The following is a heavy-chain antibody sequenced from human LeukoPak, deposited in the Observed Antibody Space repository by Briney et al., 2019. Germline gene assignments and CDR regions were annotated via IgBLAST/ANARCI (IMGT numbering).Heavy chain of an antibody. Sequence: PGGSLRLSCAASGFTFSSYGMHWVRQAPGKGLEWVAVIWYGGSNKYYADSVKGRFTISRDNSKNTLYLQMNSLRAEDTAVYYCAKGIGYPAWWQTTVTTPASYMDVWGKGTTVTVSS. CDR3: AKGIGYPAWWQTTVTTPASYMDV. J-gene: IGHJ6*03. D-gene: IGHD4-17*01. CDR1: GFTFSSYG. V-gene: IGHV3-30*02. CDR2: IWYGGSNK.